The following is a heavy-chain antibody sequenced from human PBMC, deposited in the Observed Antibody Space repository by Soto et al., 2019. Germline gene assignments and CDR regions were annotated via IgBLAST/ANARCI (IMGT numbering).Heavy chain of an antibody. CDR1: GGTFSSYA. J-gene: IGHJ3*02. Sequence: QVQLVQSGAEVKKPGSSVKVSCKASGGTFSSYAISWVRQAPGQGLEWMGGIIPIFGTANYAQKFQGRVTIIADESTSTAYMELSSLRSEDTAVYFCARAHYYDSSGYGAFDIWGQGTMVTVSS. V-gene: IGHV1-69*01. CDR3: ARAHYYDSSGYGAFDI. CDR2: IIPIFGTA. D-gene: IGHD3-22*01.